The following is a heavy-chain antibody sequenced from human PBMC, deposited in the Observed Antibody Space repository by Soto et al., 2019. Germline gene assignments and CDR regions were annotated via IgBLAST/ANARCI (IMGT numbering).Heavy chain of an antibody. CDR3: ARGIVVVPAAITGERGDV. CDR2: INHSGST. Sequence: SETLSLTCAVYGGSFSGYYWSWIRQPPGKGLEWIGEINHSGSTNYNPSLKSRVTISVDTSKNQFSLKLSSVTAADTAVYYCARGIVVVPAAITGERGDVWGKGTTVTVSS. D-gene: IGHD2-2*02. CDR1: GGSFSGYY. V-gene: IGHV4-34*01. J-gene: IGHJ6*04.